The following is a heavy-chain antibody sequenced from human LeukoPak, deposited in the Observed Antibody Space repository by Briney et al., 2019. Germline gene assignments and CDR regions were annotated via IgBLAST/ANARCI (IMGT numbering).Heavy chain of an antibody. V-gene: IGHV4-59*11. J-gene: IGHJ4*02. Sequence: NPSETLSLTCTVSGASMSTHYWSWLRQPPGKGLEWIGYLLDSWRTKDNPSLQSRVTLSADTSKNQFSLRLTSVTAADTAVYYCATIRRGSIYGYFDFWGQGILVTVSS. CDR2: LLDSWRT. D-gene: IGHD5-18*01. CDR1: GASMSTHY. CDR3: ATIRRGSIYGYFDF.